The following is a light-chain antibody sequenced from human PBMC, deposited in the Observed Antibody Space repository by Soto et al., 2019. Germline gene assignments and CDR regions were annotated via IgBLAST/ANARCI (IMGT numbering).Light chain of an antibody. Sequence: VLTQPPSVSAAPGQRVAISCSGSSSNIGSKSVHWYHQKPGQAPVVVVYDDSVRPSGIPERFSGSNSGNTATLTINRVEAGDEAEYYCQVWDGSSDHWVFGGGTKVTVL. V-gene: IGLV3-21*02. CDR2: DDS. CDR1: SSNIGSKS. CDR3: QVWDGSSDHWV. J-gene: IGLJ3*02.